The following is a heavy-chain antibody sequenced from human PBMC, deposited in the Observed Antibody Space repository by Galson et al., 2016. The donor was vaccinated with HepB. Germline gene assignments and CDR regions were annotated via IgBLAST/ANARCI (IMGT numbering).Heavy chain of an antibody. CDR2: INPNSGAT. CDR3: VKESSGTYGWHFDY. Sequence: SVTVSCKASGYSFTGYYMHWVRQAPGQGLEWVGRINPNSGATNYAQNFQGSVTMTRATSISTAYMELTGLRSDDTAVYYRVKESSGTYGWHFDYWGQGTLVTVSS. V-gene: IGHV1-2*06. CDR1: GYSFTGYY. J-gene: IGHJ4*02. D-gene: IGHD1-26*01.